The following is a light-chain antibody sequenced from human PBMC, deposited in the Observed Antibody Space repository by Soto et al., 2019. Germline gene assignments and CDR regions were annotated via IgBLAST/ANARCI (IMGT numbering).Light chain of an antibody. CDR2: GAS. CDR3: QQYDIWPPYT. J-gene: IGKJ2*01. V-gene: IGKV3-15*01. Sequence: EIVMTQSPGTLSVSPGERATLSCRASQTIDTNLAWYQQKPGQAPRLLIYGASTRATGIPPRFSGGGSGTEFTVTISSLQSEDFAIYYCQQYDIWPPYTFGQGTKVDIK. CDR1: QTIDTN.